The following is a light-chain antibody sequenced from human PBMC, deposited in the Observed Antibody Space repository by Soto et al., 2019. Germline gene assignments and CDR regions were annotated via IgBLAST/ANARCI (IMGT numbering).Light chain of an antibody. CDR3: QSFDTRLNTVI. CDR2: GNK. Sequence: QSAVTQPPSVSGAPGQRVTISCTGSSSNIGADYDVHWYQQFPGRAPKLLIYGNKNRPSGVPHRFSGSKSGTSASLDITGLQAEDEADYYCQSFDTRLNTVIFGGGTKLTVL. V-gene: IGLV1-40*01. CDR1: SSNIGADYD. J-gene: IGLJ2*01.